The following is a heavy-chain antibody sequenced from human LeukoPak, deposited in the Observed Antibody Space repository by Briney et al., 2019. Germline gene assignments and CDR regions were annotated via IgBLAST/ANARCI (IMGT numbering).Heavy chain of an antibody. CDR3: AREGTVTTETYYMDV. D-gene: IGHD4-11*01. Sequence: SETLSLTCTVSGRSISSSSYYWGRIRQPPGKGLEWIGRIYYSGSTYYNPSLKSRVTISVDTSKNQFSLKLSSVTAADTAVYYCAREGTVTTETYYMDVWGKGTTVTVSS. J-gene: IGHJ6*03. CDR2: IYYSGST. V-gene: IGHV4-39*07. CDR1: GRSISSSSYY.